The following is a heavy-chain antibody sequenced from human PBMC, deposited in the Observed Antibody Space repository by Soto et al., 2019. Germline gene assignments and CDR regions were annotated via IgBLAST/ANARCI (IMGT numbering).Heavy chain of an antibody. J-gene: IGHJ3*02. CDR1: GFTFGDYA. CDR3: TRYYDQTDAFDI. V-gene: IGHV3-49*03. CDR2: IRSKAYGGTT. Sequence: GGSPRLSCTASGFTFGDYAMSWFRPAPGKGLEWVGFIRSKAYGGTTEYAASVKGRFTISRDDSKSIAYLQMNSLKTEDTAVYYCTRYYDQTDAFDIWGQGTMVTVSS. D-gene: IGHD3-22*01.